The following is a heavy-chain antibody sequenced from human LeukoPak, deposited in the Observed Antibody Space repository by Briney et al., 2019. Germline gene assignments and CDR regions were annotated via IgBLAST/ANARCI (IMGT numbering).Heavy chain of an antibody. CDR3: ARDETRGGSYFYYYYGMDV. J-gene: IGHJ6*02. V-gene: IGHV1-69*13. Sequence: GASVKVSCTASGGTFSSYAISWVRQAPGQGLEWMGGIIPIFGTANYAQKFQGRVTITADESTSTAYMELSSLRSEDTAVYYCARDETRGGSYFYYYYGMDVWGQGTTVTVSS. D-gene: IGHD1-26*01. CDR1: GGTFSSYA. CDR2: IIPIFGTA.